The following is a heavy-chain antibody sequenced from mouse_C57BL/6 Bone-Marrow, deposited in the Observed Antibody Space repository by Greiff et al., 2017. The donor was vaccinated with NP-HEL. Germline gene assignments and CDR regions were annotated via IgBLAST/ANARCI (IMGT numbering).Heavy chain of an antibody. J-gene: IGHJ3*01. CDR3: AREDYSNYGGFAY. Sequence: EVHLVESEGGLVQPGSSMKLSCTASGFTFSDYYMAWVRQVPEKGLEWVANINYDGSSTYYLDSLKSRFIISRDNAKNILYLQMSSLKSEDTATYYCAREDYSNYGGFAYWGQGTLVTVSA. V-gene: IGHV5-16*01. CDR2: INYDGSST. CDR1: GFTFSDYY. D-gene: IGHD2-5*01.